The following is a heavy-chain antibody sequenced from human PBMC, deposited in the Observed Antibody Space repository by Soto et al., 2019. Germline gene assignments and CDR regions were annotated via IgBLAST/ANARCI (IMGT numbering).Heavy chain of an antibody. D-gene: IGHD1-20*01. CDR1: EFTFDKYY. CDR2: IKPDGSEQ. CDR3: ARGNWNYYYGLDV. V-gene: IGHV3-7*01. J-gene: IGHJ6*02. Sequence: GGSLRLSCAASEFTFDKYYMTWVRQAPGKGPEWVANIKPDGSEQYYVDSVKGRFTISRDNANNSLYLQMNSLRAEDTAVYFCARGNWNYYYGLDVWGQGTTVTVSS.